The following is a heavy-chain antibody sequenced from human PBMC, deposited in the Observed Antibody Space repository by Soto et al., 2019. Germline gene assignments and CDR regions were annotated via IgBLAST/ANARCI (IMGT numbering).Heavy chain of an antibody. CDR1: GDTVSSYD. CDR2: MNPKSGHT. CDR3: ANPGGDLDD. D-gene: IGHD2-21*01. J-gene: IGHJ6*02. V-gene: IGHV1-8*01. Sequence: GAPVKGSCKAAGDTVSSYDINWVRQATGQGLERMGWMNPKSGHTASPQKFQGRVTIPRDNSISTDYMELSSLRSEDSAIYYCANPGGDLDDWGQGATVNVSS.